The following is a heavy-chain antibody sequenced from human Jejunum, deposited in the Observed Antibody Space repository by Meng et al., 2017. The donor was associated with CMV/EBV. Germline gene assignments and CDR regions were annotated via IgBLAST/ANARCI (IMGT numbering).Heavy chain of an antibody. CDR2: LDYGGGRT. CDR3: ARDLGYISAFDV. Sequence: TSGFDLDELAMSWVRPAPGKGLEWVAGLDYGGGRTYYGDSVKGRFIISRDNSQNRVYLQMTSLRDEDTAIYYCARDLGYISAFDVWGQGTLVTVSS. D-gene: IGHD5-18*01. J-gene: IGHJ4*02. V-gene: IGHV3-23*01. CDR1: GFDLDELA.